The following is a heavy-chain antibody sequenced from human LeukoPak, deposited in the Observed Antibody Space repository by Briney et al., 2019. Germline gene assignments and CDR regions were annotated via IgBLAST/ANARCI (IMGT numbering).Heavy chain of an antibody. CDR2: ISHIGRT. CDR1: RDSFSSHY. Sequence: PSETLSLTCAVSRDSFSSHYWTWIRQSPGPGLEWIGYISHIGRTNYNPSLKSRVTISIDTSKNQFSLKLRSVTAADTAVYYCARDLVTVTKGFDIWGQGQWSASLQ. D-gene: IGHD4-17*01. V-gene: IGHV4-59*11. CDR3: ARDLVTVTKGFDI. J-gene: IGHJ3*02.